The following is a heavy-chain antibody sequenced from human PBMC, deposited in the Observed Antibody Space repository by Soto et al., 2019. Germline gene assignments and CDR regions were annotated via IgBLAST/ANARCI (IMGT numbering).Heavy chain of an antibody. CDR2: ISAYNGNT. D-gene: IGHD6-6*01. V-gene: IGHV1-18*04. J-gene: IGHJ5*02. Sequence: ASVKVSCKASGYTFTSYSISWVRQAPGQGLEWMGWISAYNGNTNYAQKLQGRVTMTTDTSTSTAYMELRSLRSDDTAVYYCARVIAARPVGWFDPWGQGTLVTVSS. CDR1: GYTFTSYS. CDR3: ARVIAARPVGWFDP.